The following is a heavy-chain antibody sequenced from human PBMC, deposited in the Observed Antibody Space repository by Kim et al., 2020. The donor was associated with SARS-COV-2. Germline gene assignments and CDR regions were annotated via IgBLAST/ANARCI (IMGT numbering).Heavy chain of an antibody. CDR1: GFTFSNAW. V-gene: IGHV3-15*01. CDR2: IKSKTDGGTT. Sequence: GGSLRLSCAASGFTFSNAWMSWVRQAPGKGLEWVGRIKSKTDGGTTDYAAPVKGRFTISRDDSKNTLYLQMNSLKTEDTAVYYCTTPRGDSLRDYYDYGMDVWGQGTTVTVSS. CDR3: TTPRGDSLRDYYDYGMDV. D-gene: IGHD3-10*01. J-gene: IGHJ6*02.